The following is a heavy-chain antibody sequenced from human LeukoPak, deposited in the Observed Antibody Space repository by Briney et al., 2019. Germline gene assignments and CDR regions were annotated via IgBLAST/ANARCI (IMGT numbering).Heavy chain of an antibody. J-gene: IGHJ4*02. D-gene: IGHD6-6*01. V-gene: IGHV3-23*01. Sequence: GGSLRLSCAVSGAMSWVRQAPGRGLEWVSGMSDSGDNTYYTDSVKGRFTISRDNSKSTLYLQMNSLRAEDTAVYYCAKDGQYSSSSPYYFDYWGQGTLVTVSS. CDR2: MSDSGDNT. CDR3: AKDGQYSSSSPYYFDY. CDR1: GA.